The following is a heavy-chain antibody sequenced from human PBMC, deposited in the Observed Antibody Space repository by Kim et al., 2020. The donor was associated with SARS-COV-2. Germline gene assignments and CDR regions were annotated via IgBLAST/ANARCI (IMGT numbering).Heavy chain of an antibody. CDR1: GGSISSGGYY. CDR3: ASSYISQLGMEFDY. V-gene: IGHV4-31*03. D-gene: IGHD6-13*01. Sequence: SETLSLTCTVSGGSISSGGYYWSWIRQHPGKGLEWIGYIYYSGSTYYNPSLKSRVTISVDTSKNQFSLELSSVTAADTAVYYCASSYISQLGMEFDYWGQETMVTVSS. CDR2: IYYSGST. J-gene: IGHJ4*02.